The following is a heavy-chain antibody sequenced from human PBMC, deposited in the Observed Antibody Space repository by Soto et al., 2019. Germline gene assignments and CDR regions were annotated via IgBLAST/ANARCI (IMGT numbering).Heavy chain of an antibody. J-gene: IGHJ4*02. CDR3: ARDRTLVYTTRAVDF. CDR1: GYSFSNFG. D-gene: IGHD2-8*01. V-gene: IGHV1-18*01. Sequence: QVQLVQSGGEVKKPGASVRVSCKASGYSFSNFGISWVRQAPGQGLEWIGWISAFNSNTRFAQTFQGRVTMTTDTSTSTAYMELTSLRSDDTAVYYCARDRTLVYTTRAVDFWGQGTLITVSS. CDR2: ISAFNSNT.